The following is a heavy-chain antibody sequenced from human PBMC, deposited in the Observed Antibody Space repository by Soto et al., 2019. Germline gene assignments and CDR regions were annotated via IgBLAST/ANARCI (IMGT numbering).Heavy chain of an antibody. V-gene: IGHV3-23*01. Sequence: EVQLLESGGGLVQPGGSLRLSCAASGFTFSSYAMSWVRQAPGKGLEWVSVISGSGDSTYYADSVRGRFTVSREDSKNTLYLQMNSLRAEDTAVYYCAKDRDGAAAGPTKFYGMDVWGPGTTVTVSS. J-gene: IGHJ6*02. CDR3: AKDRDGAAAGPTKFYGMDV. CDR1: GFTFSSYA. D-gene: IGHD6-13*01. CDR2: ISGSGDST.